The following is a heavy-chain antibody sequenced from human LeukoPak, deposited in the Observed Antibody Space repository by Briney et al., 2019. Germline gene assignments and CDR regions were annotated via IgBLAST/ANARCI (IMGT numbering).Heavy chain of an antibody. V-gene: IGHV3-48*01. CDR1: GFTFSTYS. Sequence: GGSLRLSCAASGFTFSTYSMNWVRQAPGKGLEWVSYISSTSSGKYYADSVRGRFTISRDNGKNSLYLQMNSRRADDTAVYYCAREAVTSSDYWGQGTLVTVSS. CDR3: AREAVTSSDY. CDR2: ISSTSSGK. D-gene: IGHD2-21*02. J-gene: IGHJ4*02.